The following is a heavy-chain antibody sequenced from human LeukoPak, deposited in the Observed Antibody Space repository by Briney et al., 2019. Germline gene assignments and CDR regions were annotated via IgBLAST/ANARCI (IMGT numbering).Heavy chain of an antibody. CDR2: IKEDGTAK. Sequence: GGSLRLSCAASGFTFSSSWMAWVRQAPGKGLEWVGNIKEDGTAKNYVVSVRGRFTISRDNAKNSLYLQMNSLRGEDTALYYCTRDSGYNAFDIWGQGTMVTVSS. CDR3: TRDSGYNAFDI. V-gene: IGHV3-7*01. CDR1: GFTFSSSW. D-gene: IGHD5-12*01. J-gene: IGHJ3*02.